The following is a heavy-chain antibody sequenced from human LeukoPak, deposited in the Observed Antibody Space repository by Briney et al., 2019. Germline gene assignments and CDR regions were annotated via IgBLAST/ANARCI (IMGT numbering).Heavy chain of an antibody. V-gene: IGHV3-23*01. CDR1: GFTFSSYA. CDR2: ISGSGGST. CDR3: AKDRMARGVIIRDAFDI. D-gene: IGHD3-10*01. Sequence: GGSLRLSCAASGFTFSSYAMSWVRQAPGKGLEWVSAISGSGGSTYYADSVKGRFTISRDNSKNTLYLQMNSLRAEDTAVYYCAKDRMARGVIIRDAFDIWGQGTMVTVSS. J-gene: IGHJ3*02.